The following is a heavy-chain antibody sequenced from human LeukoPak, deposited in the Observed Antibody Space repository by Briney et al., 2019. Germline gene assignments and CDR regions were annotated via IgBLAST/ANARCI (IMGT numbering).Heavy chain of an antibody. CDR1: GFTFSSYW. CDR2: LKQDESEK. Sequence: GGSLRLFCAASGFTFSSYWMSWVRQAPGKGLGWVANLKQDESEKYYAHSVKGRFTISRDNAKNSLYLQMNSLRAEDTAVYYCARLSDSIGCFGFQIWGQGTTVTVSS. CDR3: ARLSDSIGCFGFQI. V-gene: IGHV3-7*01. J-gene: IGHJ3*02. D-gene: IGHD2-2*01.